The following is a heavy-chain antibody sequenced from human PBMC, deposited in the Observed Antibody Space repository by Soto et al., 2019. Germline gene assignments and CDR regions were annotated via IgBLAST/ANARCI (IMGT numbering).Heavy chain of an antibody. CDR1: GYTLTELS. D-gene: IGHD2-8*01. J-gene: IGHJ5*02. CDR3: GVRSGWSWFDP. V-gene: IGHV1-24*01. Sequence: ASVKVSCKVSGYTLTELSMHWVRQAPGKGLEWMGGFDPEDGETIYAQKIQGRVTMTEDTSTDTAYMELSSLRSEDTAVYYCGVRSGWSWFDPWGQGTLVTVSS. CDR2: FDPEDGET.